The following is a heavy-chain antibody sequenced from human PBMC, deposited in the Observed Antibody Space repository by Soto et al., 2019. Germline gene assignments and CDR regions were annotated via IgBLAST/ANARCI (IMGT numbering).Heavy chain of an antibody. CDR2: INAGNGNT. CDR1: GYTFTSYA. V-gene: IGHV1-3*01. D-gene: IGHD1-1*01. CDR3: ARDNRGFATTYYYYMDV. J-gene: IGHJ6*03. Sequence: ASVKVSXKASGYTFTSYAMHWVRQAPGQRLEWMGWINAGNGNTKYSQKFQGRVTITRDTSASTAYMELSSLRSEDTAVYYCARDNRGFATTYYYYMDVWGKGTTVTVSS.